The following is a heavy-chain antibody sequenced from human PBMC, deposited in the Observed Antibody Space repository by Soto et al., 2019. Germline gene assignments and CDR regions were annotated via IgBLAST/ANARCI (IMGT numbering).Heavy chain of an antibody. CDR2: IWFDGSLQ. CDR1: GFILKNYG. V-gene: IGHV3-33*01. Sequence: QVQLVESGGGVVQPGRSLRLSCVASGFILKNYGIHWVRQAPGKGLEWVASIWFDGSLQFYADSVKGRFTISRANSKNTLHLQMNNLRAEDTAVYHCARADDGNYKHDCYGMDVWGQGTTVTVPS. J-gene: IGHJ6*02. D-gene: IGHD4-4*01. CDR3: ARADDGNYKHDCYGMDV.